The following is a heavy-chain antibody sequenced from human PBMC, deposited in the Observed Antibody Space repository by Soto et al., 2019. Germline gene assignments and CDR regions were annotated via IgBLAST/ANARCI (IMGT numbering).Heavy chain of an antibody. D-gene: IGHD3-10*01. CDR2: IYYSGST. V-gene: IGHV4-59*01. CDR3: ARSITPGWFDP. Sequence: QVQLQESGPGLVKPSETLSLTCTVSGGSISSYYWSWIRQPPGKGLEWIGYIYYSGSTNYNPSLKSRVTISVDTSKNLFSLKLSSVTAADTAVYYCARSITPGWFDPWGQGTLVTVSS. CDR1: GGSISSYY. J-gene: IGHJ5*02.